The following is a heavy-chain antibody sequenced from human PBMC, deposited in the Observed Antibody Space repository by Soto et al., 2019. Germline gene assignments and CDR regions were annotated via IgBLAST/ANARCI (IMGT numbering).Heavy chain of an antibody. Sequence: SVKVSCKASGGTFSSYAISWVRQAPGPGLEWMGGIIPIFGTANYAQKFQGRVTITADESTSTAYMERSRLRSEATAVYYCARDPSVHYYDSSGYDYYYYYGMDVWCQGTTVTVS. CDR3: ARDPSVHYYDSSGYDYYYYYGMDV. J-gene: IGHJ6*02. CDR2: IIPIFGTA. V-gene: IGHV1-69*13. CDR1: GGTFSSYA. D-gene: IGHD3-22*01.